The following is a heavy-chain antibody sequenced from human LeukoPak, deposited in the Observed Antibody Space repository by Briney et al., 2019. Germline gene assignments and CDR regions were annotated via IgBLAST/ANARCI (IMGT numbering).Heavy chain of an antibody. Sequence: GGSLGLSCAASGFTFSSYSMNWVRQAPGKGLEWVSSISSSSSYIYYADSVKGRFTISRDNAKNSLYLQMNSLRAEDTAVYYCASPSGSYSGFDYWGQGTLVTVSS. CDR1: GFTFSSYS. CDR3: ASPSGSYSGFDY. CDR2: ISSSSSYI. D-gene: IGHD1-26*01. V-gene: IGHV3-21*01. J-gene: IGHJ4*02.